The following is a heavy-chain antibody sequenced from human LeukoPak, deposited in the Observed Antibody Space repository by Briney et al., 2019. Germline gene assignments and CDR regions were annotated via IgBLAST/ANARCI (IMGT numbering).Heavy chain of an antibody. Sequence: SETLSLTCTVSGGSISSYYWSWIRQPPGKGLEYIGYIYYSGGTNYNPSLKSRVTMSIDTSKNQFSLKLNSVTAADTAVYYCASTPSGSSAWYYFDKWGQGTLVTVSS. J-gene: IGHJ4*02. CDR1: GGSISSYY. V-gene: IGHV4-59*01. CDR3: ASTPSGSSAWYYFDK. CDR2: IYYSGGT. D-gene: IGHD6-19*01.